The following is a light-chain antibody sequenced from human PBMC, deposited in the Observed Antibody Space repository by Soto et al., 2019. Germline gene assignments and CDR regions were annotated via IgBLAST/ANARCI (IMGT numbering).Light chain of an antibody. Sequence: EIVLTQSPGTLSLSPGERATLSCRASQSVSSSFLAWYQQKPGQAPRLLIYGSSTRATDIPDRFSGSGAGTAFTLSISRLEPDDFAVYYCQQHGGSPMYTFGQGTKLEIK. J-gene: IGKJ2*01. CDR2: GSS. CDR3: QQHGGSPMYT. CDR1: QSVSSSF. V-gene: IGKV3-20*01.